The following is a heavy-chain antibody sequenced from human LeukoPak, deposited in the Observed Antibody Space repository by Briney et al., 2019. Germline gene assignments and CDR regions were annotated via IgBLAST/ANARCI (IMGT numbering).Heavy chain of an antibody. CDR2: MNPNSGNT. D-gene: IGHD1-26*01. V-gene: IGHV1-8*01. J-gene: IGHJ5*02. Sequence: ASVKVSCEASGYTFTSYDINWVRQAPGQGLEWMGWMNPNSGNTGYAQKFQGRVTMTRNTSISTAYMELSSLRSEDTAVYYCARELGATRWGFDPWGQGTLVTVSS. CDR1: GYTFTSYD. CDR3: ARELGATRWGFDP.